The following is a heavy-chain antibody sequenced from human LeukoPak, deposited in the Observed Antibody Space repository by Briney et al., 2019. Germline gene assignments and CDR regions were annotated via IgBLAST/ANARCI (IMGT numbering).Heavy chain of an antibody. D-gene: IGHD5-12*01. CDR2: MYSRGKT. CDR3: ASNDYPITYQYMDV. V-gene: IGHV3-66*02. CDR1: GLTVTTNY. J-gene: IGHJ6*03. Sequence: GGSLRLSCAASGLTVTTNYVSWVRQAPGKGLEWVSVMYSRGKTYYADSVKGRFTISRDISTNMVHLQMNSLRTEDTAMYFCASNDYPITYQYMDVWGTGTTVTVSS.